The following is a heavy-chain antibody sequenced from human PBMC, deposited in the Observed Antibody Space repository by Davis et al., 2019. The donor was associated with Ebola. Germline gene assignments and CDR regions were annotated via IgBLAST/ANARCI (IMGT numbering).Heavy chain of an antibody. CDR2: ISWNSGSI. J-gene: IGHJ4*02. CDR1: GFTFDDYA. D-gene: IGHD1-26*01. V-gene: IGHV3-9*01. Sequence: SLKISCAASGFTFDDYAMHWVRQAPGKGLEWVSGISWNSGSIGYADSVKGRFTISRDNAKNSLYLQMNSLRAEDTALYYCAKGRWELLRGAFDYWGQGTLVTVSS. CDR3: AKGRWELLRGAFDY.